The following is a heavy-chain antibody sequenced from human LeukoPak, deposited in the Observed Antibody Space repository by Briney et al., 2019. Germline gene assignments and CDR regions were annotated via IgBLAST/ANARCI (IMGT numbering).Heavy chain of an antibody. J-gene: IGHJ5*02. CDR1: GGSISSGDYY. Sequence: SETLSLTCTVSGGSISSGDYYWSWIRQPPGKGLEWIGYIYYSGSTYYNPSLKSRVTISVDTSKNQFSLKLSSVTAADTAVYYCARAPITTNRNSWFDPWGQGTLVTVSS. CDR3: ARAPITTNRNSWFDP. CDR2: IYYSGST. V-gene: IGHV4-30-4*01. D-gene: IGHD3-22*01.